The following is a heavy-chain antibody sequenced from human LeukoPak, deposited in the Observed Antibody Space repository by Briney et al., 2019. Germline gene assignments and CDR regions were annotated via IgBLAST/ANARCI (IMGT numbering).Heavy chain of an antibody. V-gene: IGHV3-23*01. Sequence: GGSLRLSCSASGFAFRYYGMAWVRQAPGKGLDFVSAVNAKGDVTFYVDSVKGRFTMSRDNSKNTLYLQMNSLRAEDTAVYYCAKEKGDGLPFDYWGQGTLITVSS. CDR3: AKEKGDGLPFDY. CDR2: VNAKGDVT. J-gene: IGHJ4*02. D-gene: IGHD5-24*01. CDR1: GFAFRYYG.